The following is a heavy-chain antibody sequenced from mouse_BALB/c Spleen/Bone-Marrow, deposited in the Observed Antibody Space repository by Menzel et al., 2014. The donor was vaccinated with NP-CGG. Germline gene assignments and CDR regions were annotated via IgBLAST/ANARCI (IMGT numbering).Heavy chain of an antibody. D-gene: IGHD1-2*01. CDR1: GYSFTSYW. J-gene: IGHJ4*01. CDR2: IDPSDSET. Sequence: QVQLQQSGPQLVRPGASVKISCKASGYSFTSYWMHWVKQRPGQGLEWIGIIDPSDSETRLNQKFKDKATLTVDKSSSTAYMQLSSPTSEDSAVYYCARELLRLRSAMDYWGQGTSVTVSS. CDR3: ARELLRLRSAMDY. V-gene: IGHV1S127*01.